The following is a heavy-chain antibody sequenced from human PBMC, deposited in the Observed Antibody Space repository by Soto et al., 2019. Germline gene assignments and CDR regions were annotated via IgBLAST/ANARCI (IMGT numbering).Heavy chain of an antibody. CDR3: ATELRYFDWSPFDAFDI. V-gene: IGHV3-23*01. CDR2: ISGSADST. D-gene: IGHD3-9*01. J-gene: IGHJ3*02. Sequence: GGSLRLSCAASGFSFSIFAMNWVRQAPGKGLEWVSIISGSADSTFYADSVKGRVTISRDNSKSTLYLQINSLRAEDTAVYYCATELRYFDWSPFDAFDIWGQGAMVTVSS. CDR1: GFSFSIFA.